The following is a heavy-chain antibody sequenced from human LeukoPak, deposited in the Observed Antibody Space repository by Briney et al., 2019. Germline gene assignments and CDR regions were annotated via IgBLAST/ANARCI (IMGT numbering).Heavy chain of an antibody. CDR1: GFTFSTYA. Sequence: GGSLRLSCAASGFTFSTYAMTWVRQAPGKGLEWVSGISTSGDRTYYADSVKGRFTIYRENSKNTLYLQMNSLRAEDTAEYYCARSAVGTSCCTAVDYWGQGTLVTVSS. CDR3: ARSAVGTSCCTAVDY. J-gene: IGHJ4*02. D-gene: IGHD1-26*01. V-gene: IGHV3-23*01. CDR2: ISTSGDRT.